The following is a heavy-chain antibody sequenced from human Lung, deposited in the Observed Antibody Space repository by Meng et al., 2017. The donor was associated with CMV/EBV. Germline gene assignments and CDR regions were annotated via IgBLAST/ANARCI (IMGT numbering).Heavy chain of an antibody. V-gene: IGHV3-7*01. J-gene: IGHJ4*02. CDR2: INRDGSEK. D-gene: IGHD2-21*01. CDR1: GFRFSTYS. CDR3: ASLFCGPTTCYYFDW. Sequence: ESXKISXAASGFRFSTYSMSWVRQAPGKGLEWLASINRDGSEKDYVDSVKGRFTISRDNAKNSLYLVMNSLRAEDTAVYYCASLFCGPTTCYYFDWWGQGTXVTVSS.